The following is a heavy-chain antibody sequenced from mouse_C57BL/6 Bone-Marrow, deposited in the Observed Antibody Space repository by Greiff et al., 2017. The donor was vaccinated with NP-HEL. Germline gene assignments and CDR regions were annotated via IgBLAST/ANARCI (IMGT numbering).Heavy chain of an antibody. V-gene: IGHV7-1*01. CDR2: SRNKANDYTT. CDR3: ARDALDGYYMDY. D-gene: IGHD2-3*01. Sequence: EVMLVESGGGLVQSGRSLRLSCATSGFTFSDFYMEWVRQAPGKGLEWIAASRNKANDYTTEYSASVKGRFIVSRDTSQSILYLQMNALRAEDTAIYYCARDALDGYYMDYWGQGTSVTVSS. J-gene: IGHJ4*01. CDR1: GFTFSDFY.